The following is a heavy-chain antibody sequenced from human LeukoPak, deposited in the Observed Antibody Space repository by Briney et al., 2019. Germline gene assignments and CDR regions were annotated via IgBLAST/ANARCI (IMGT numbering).Heavy chain of an antibody. Sequence: GASVKVSCKASGYTFTNYGISWVRQAPGQGLEWMGRISANNGNRNYAQKLQDRVSMTTDTSTSTAYMELRSLRSDDTAVYYCARQGYGGHSQGAAYYWGQGTLVTVSS. V-gene: IGHV1-18*01. CDR2: ISANNGNR. J-gene: IGHJ4*02. CDR3: ARQGYGGHSQGAAYY. D-gene: IGHD4-23*01. CDR1: GYTFTNYG.